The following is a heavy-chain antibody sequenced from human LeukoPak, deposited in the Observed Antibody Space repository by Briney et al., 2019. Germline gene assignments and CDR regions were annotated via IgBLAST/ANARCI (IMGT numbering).Heavy chain of an antibody. J-gene: IGHJ4*02. CDR2: IKPKTDGETT. D-gene: IGHD2-21*01. Sequence: GGSLRLSCAASGFTFSNAYMNWVRQAPGKGREWVGRIKPKTDGETTEYAAPVKGRFSISRDDSKNMLYLQMNSLKTEDTAVYYCITPLPYSAQGGQGTLVTVSS. CDR3: ITPLPYSAQ. CDR1: GFTFSNAY. V-gene: IGHV3-15*07.